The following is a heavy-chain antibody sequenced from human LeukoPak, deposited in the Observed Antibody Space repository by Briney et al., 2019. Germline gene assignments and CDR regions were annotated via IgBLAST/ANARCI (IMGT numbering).Heavy chain of an antibody. J-gene: IGHJ5*02. V-gene: IGHV5-51*01. CDR3: AGTLGYCSSTSCWVWFDP. CDR2: IYTGDSDT. CDR1: GYSFTSYW. Sequence: GESLKISCKGSGYSFTSYWIGWVRQMPGKGLEWMGIIYTGDSDTRYSPSFQGQVTISADKSISTACLQWSSLKASDTAMYYCAGTLGYCSSTSCWVWFDPWGQGTLVTVSS. D-gene: IGHD2-2*03.